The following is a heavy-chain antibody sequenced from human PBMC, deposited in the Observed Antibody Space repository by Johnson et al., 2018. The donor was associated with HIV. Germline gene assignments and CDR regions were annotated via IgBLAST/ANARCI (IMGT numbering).Heavy chain of an antibody. CDR3: ARDGGIAATDAFDI. D-gene: IGHD6-13*01. CDR2: IGTAGDT. J-gene: IGHJ3*02. V-gene: IGHV3-13*01. Sequence: VQLVESGGGLVQPGGSLRLPCGASGSTFSSYDMHWVRQATGKGLEWVSAIGTAGDTYYPGPVKGRFTISRDNSKNTLYLQMNSLRAEDTAVYYCARDGGIAATDAFDIWGQGTMVTVSS. CDR1: GSTFSSYD.